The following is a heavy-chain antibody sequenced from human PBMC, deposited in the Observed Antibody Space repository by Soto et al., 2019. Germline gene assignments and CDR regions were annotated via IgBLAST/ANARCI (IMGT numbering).Heavy chain of an antibody. CDR1: GFTFSSYA. Sequence: GGSLRLSCAASGFTFSSYAMSGVRQATGKGLEWVAVIWYDGSNKYYADSVRGRFTISRDNSKNTLYLQMNSLRAEDTAVYYCAREAPRETYYDFWSGYYYFDYWGQGTLVTVSS. CDR2: IWYDGSNK. V-gene: IGHV3-33*08. D-gene: IGHD3-3*01. CDR3: AREAPRETYYDFWSGYYYFDY. J-gene: IGHJ4*02.